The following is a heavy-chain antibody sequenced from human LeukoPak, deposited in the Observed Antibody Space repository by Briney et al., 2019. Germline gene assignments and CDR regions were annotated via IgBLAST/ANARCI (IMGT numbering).Heavy chain of an antibody. CDR2: INPSGGST. D-gene: IGHD4-23*01. V-gene: IGHV1-46*01. CDR3: AREMRGGDYGGGGAFDI. Sequence: ASVTVSCKASGYTFTSYYMHWVRQAPGQGLEWMGIINPSGGSTSYAQKFQGRVTITRDTSTSTLYMELSRLRSEDTPVYYCAREMRGGDYGGGGAFDIWGQGTMVTVSS. CDR1: GYTFTSYY. J-gene: IGHJ3*02.